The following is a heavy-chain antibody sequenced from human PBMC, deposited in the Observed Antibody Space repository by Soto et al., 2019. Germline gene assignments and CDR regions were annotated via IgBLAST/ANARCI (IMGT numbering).Heavy chain of an antibody. V-gene: IGHV1-8*01. Sequence: ASLKVSCKASGYTFTTYDIHWVRQATGQGLEWMGWMNPNSGNTGYAQKFQGRVTMTRNTSINTAYMELSSLRSEDTAVYYCAREPPSPTARLNYFDPWGRGILVTVYS. D-gene: IGHD1-7*01. CDR2: MNPNSGNT. J-gene: IGHJ5*02. CDR3: AREPPSPTARLNYFDP. CDR1: GYTFTTYD.